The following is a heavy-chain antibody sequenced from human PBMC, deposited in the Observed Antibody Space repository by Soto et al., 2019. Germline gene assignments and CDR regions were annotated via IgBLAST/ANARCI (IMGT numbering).Heavy chain of an antibody. CDR2: ISYDGSNK. CDR3: AKSRDSSGYYADY. V-gene: IGHV3-30*18. D-gene: IGHD3-22*01. CDR1: GFIFSGYG. Sequence: GGSLRLSCAASGFIFSGYGMHWVRQAPGKGLEWVAVISYDGSNKYYADSVKGRFTISRDNSKNTLYLQMNSLRAEDTAVYYCAKSRDSSGYYADYWGQGTLVTVSS. J-gene: IGHJ4*02.